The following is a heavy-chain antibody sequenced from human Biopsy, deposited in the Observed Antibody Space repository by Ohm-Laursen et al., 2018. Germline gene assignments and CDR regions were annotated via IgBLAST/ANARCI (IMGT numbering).Heavy chain of an antibody. D-gene: IGHD3-9*01. CDR2: NIPILGTG. Sequence: LVKVSCKAPGGTFSRYGINWVRQAPGQGLEWLGGNIPILGTGNYAQKFQGRVTVAADTSTSTATMELRSLRSDDTAAYYCATKLTGYFHHWGQGTLVIVSS. J-gene: IGHJ1*01. CDR1: GGTFSRYG. CDR3: ATKLTGYFHH. V-gene: IGHV1-69*06.